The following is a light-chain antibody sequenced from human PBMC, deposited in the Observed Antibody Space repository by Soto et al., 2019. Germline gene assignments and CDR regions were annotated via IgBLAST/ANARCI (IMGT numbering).Light chain of an antibody. CDR2: EGS. Sequence: QAVVTQPASVSGSPGQSITISCTGTSSDVGSYNLVSWYQQYPGKAPKFMIYEGSKRPSGVSNRFSGSKSGNTASLTISGLQAEDEADYYCCSYAGSSIYVFGTGTKVTVL. CDR3: CSYAGSSIYV. CDR1: SSDVGSYNL. V-gene: IGLV2-23*01. J-gene: IGLJ1*01.